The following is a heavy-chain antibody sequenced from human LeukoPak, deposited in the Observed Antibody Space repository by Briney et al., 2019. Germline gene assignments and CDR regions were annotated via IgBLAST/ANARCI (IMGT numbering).Heavy chain of an antibody. Sequence: GGSLRLSCAASGFTLSTYWMHWVRQAPGKGLVWVSIIYSGGSTYYADSVKGRFTISRDSSKNTLYLQMSSLRAEDTAVYYCVRDDGIGGPFDYWGQGTLVTVSS. V-gene: IGHV3-53*01. CDR1: GFTLSTYW. D-gene: IGHD4-23*01. CDR2: IYSGGST. J-gene: IGHJ4*02. CDR3: VRDDGIGGPFDY.